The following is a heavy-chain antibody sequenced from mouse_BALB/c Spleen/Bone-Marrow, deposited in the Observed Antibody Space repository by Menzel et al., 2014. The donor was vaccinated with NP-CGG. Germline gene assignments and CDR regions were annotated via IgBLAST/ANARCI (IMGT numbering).Heavy chain of an antibody. V-gene: IGHV14-3*02. CDR1: GFNIKDTY. D-gene: IGHD2-1*01. CDR3: ARYGNYCYAMDY. Sequence: VQLQQPGAELVKPGASVKLSCTASGFNIKDTYMHWVKQRPEQGLEWIGRIDPANGNTKYDPKFQGKATITADTSSNTVYLQLSSLTSEDTAVYYCARYGNYCYAMDYWGQGTSVTVSS. J-gene: IGHJ4*01. CDR2: IDPANGNT.